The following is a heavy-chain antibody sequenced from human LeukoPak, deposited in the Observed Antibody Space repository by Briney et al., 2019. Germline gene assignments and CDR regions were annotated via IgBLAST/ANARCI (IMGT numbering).Heavy chain of an antibody. CDR3: ARSCPTISGMVRGVLWFDP. D-gene: IGHD3-10*01. CDR2: INPNSGGT. Sequence: ASVKVSCKASGGTFSSYAISWVRQAPGQGLEWMGWINPNSGGTNYAQKFQGRVTMTRDTSISTAYMELSRLRSDDTAVYYCARSCPTISGMVRGVLWFDPWGQGTLVTVSS. J-gene: IGHJ5*02. V-gene: IGHV1-2*02. CDR1: GGTFSSYA.